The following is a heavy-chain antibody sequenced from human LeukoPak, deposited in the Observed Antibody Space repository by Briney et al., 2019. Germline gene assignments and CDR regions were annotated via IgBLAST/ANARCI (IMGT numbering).Heavy chain of an antibody. Sequence: SETLSLTCTVSGGAISSYYWSWIRQPPGKGLEWIGYIYYSGSTNYNPSLKSRVTISVDRSNSQFSLKLSSVTAADTAVYYCARDRWYSGRNAIDAFDIWGQGTMVTVSS. J-gene: IGHJ3*02. V-gene: IGHV4-59*01. CDR2: IYYSGST. CDR3: ARDRWYSGRNAIDAFDI. CDR1: GGAISSYY. D-gene: IGHD1-26*01.